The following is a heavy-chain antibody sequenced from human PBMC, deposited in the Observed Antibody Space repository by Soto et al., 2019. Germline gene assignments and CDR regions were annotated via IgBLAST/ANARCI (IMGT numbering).Heavy chain of an antibody. J-gene: IGHJ6*02. Sequence: GGSLRLSCAASGFTFSSYEMNWVRQAPGKGLEWVSYISSSGSTIYYADSVKGRFTISRDNAKNSLYLQMNSLRAEDTAVYYCARDRITYYDILTGYYGSHYYYGMDVWGQGTTVTASS. V-gene: IGHV3-48*03. CDR1: GFTFSSYE. CDR3: ARDRITYYDILTGYYGSHYYYGMDV. D-gene: IGHD3-9*01. CDR2: ISSSGSTI.